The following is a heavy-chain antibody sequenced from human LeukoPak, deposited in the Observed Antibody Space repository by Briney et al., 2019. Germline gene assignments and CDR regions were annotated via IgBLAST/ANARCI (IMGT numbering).Heavy chain of an antibody. V-gene: IGHV3-7*01. CDR3: ARDLRWIAVAGTSSYFDN. J-gene: IGHJ4*02. Sequence: GGSLRLSCAASGFTFSSYWMSWVRQAPGKGLEWVANIKQDGSEKYYVDSVKGRFTISRDNAKNSLYLRMNSLRAEETAVYYCARDLRWIAVAGTSSYFDNWGQGTLVTVSS. CDR2: IKQDGSEK. D-gene: IGHD6-19*01. CDR1: GFTFSSYW.